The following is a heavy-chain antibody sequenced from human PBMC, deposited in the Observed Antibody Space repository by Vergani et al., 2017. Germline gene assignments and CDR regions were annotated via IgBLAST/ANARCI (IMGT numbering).Heavy chain of an antibody. CDR2: ISGRSNYI. D-gene: IGHD3-22*01. V-gene: IGHV3-21*06. Sequence: EVQLQESGGGWVKPGGSLRVSCAASGFSFSTYSINWVRQAPGKGLECVSSISGRSNYIYYADSLKGRFTISRDNSKNSVYLQMNSLRAEDTAIYYCARKKYYDSKDYYQVEPFDYWGQGTLVTVSS. J-gene: IGHJ4*02. CDR3: ARKKYYDSKDYYQVEPFDY. CDR1: GFSFSTYS.